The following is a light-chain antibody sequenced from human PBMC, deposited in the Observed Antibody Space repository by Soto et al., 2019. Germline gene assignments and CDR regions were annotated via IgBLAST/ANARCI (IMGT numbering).Light chain of an antibody. J-gene: IGKJ3*01. CDR2: WAS. Sequence: DIVMTQSPDSLAVSLGERATINCKSSQSVLYSSNNKNYLAWYQQKPGQPPKLLIYWASTRESGVPDRFSGSGSGTDFTLPISSLQAEDVAVYYCQQYYSTPLTFGPGTRVAIK. CDR3: QQYYSTPLT. CDR1: QSVLYSSNNKNY. V-gene: IGKV4-1*01.